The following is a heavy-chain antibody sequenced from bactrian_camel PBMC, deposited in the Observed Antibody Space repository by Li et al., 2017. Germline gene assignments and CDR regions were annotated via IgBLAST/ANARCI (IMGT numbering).Heavy chain of an antibody. CDR1: GFTFRTTP. Sequence: VQLVESGGGLAQLGRSVTLSCTAQGFTFRTTPMGWLRQPPGKAMEWVSDISASGATADYETFVKGRLTMSSDNAKNTVYLQMNSLKSEDTALYHCARLRVSGSWGQGTQVTVS. CDR3: ARLRVSGS. V-gene: IGHV3-1*01. J-gene: IGHJ4*01. CDR2: ISASGATA. D-gene: IGHD5*01.